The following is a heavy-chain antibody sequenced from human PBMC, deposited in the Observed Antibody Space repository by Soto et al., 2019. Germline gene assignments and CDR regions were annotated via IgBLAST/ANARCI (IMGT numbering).Heavy chain of an antibody. D-gene: IGHD3-10*01. J-gene: IGHJ5*02. CDR2: ISGNGIST. Sequence: EVQLLESGGGLVQPGGSLRLSCAAPGFTFSNHAMSWVRQAPGKGLEWVSAISGNGISTYYADSVRGRFTISRDNSKNTLYMQMNRLRADDTAVYYCARDAIAMVRGTNNWFDPWGQGTLVTVST. CDR3: ARDAIAMVRGTNNWFDP. V-gene: IGHV3-23*01. CDR1: GFTFSNHA.